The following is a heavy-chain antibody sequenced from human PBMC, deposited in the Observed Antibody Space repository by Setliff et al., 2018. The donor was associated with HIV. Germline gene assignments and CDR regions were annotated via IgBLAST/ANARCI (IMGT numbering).Heavy chain of an antibody. V-gene: IGHV4-59*01. CDR2: IYYSGST. Sequence: PSETLSLTCTVSGGSISSYYWSWIRQPPGKGLEWIGYIYYSGSTNYNPSLKSRVTISVDTSKNQFSLKLSSVTAADTAVYYCARDDRCGGDTCYYYWGQGALVTVSS. D-gene: IGHD2-15*01. CDR1: GGSISSYY. J-gene: IGHJ4*02. CDR3: ARDDRCGGDTCYYY.